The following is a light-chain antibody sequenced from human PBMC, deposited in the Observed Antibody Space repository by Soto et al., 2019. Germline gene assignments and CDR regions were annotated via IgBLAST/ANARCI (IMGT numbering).Light chain of an antibody. CDR2: WAS. J-gene: IGKJ4*01. V-gene: IGKV4-1*01. Sequence: DLVRTQSRDSLAVSLGERATINCKSSQSVFYTPDNKNCLAWYQQKPGQPPKLLIYWASTLESGGPDRFSGSGSGTDFSLTISSLQAEDVAVYDCQQYYDTVNFGGGTKVDIK. CDR3: QQYYDTVN. CDR1: QSVFYTPDNKNC.